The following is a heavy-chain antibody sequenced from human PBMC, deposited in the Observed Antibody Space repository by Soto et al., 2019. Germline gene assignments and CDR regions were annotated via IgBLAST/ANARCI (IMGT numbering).Heavy chain of an antibody. Sequence: GASVKVSCKASGGTFSSYTITWVRQAPGQGLEWMGEIIPFFGSTNYAQKFQDRITITADKSTSTAYMELSSLRSEDTAVYYCARGRDVYYYYHLDVWGQGTTVTVSS. J-gene: IGHJ6*02. CDR2: IIPFFGST. CDR3: ARGRDVYYYYHLDV. V-gene: IGHV1-69*06. CDR1: GGTFSSYT.